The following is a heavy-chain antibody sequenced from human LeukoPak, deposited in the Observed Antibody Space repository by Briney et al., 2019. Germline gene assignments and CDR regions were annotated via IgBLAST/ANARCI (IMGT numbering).Heavy chain of an antibody. V-gene: IGHV3-33*06. CDR3: AKAPSGTPYQFDY. CDR2: IWYDGSNK. Sequence: PGGSLRLSCAASGFTFSTYGMHWVRQAPGKGLEWVAVIWYDGSNKYYADSVKGRFTISRDNSKNTLYLQMNSLRAEDTAVYYCAKAPSGTPYQFDYRGQGTLVTVSS. D-gene: IGHD3-10*01. CDR1: GFTFSTYG. J-gene: IGHJ4*02.